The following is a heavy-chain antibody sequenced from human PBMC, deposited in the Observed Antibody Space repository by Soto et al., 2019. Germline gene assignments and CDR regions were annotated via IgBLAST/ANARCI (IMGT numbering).Heavy chain of an antibody. Sequence: SETLSPTCALDSASFGGAYSRRIGRGSGPGREWIGEINHSGSTNYNPSLKSRVTISVDTSKNQFSLKLSSVTAADTAVYYCARGHVLRGYYGSGSYFGYYGIDVLVQGTTVS. D-gene: IGHD3-10*01. V-gene: IGHV4-34*01. CDR2: INHSGST. CDR3: ARGHVLRGYYGSGSYFGYYGIDV. CDR1: SASFGGAY. J-gene: IGHJ6*02.